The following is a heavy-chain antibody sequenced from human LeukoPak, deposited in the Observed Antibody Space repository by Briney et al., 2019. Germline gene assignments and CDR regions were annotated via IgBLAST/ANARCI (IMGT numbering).Heavy chain of an antibody. CDR1: GFTFSSYS. D-gene: IGHD4-17*01. V-gene: IGHV3-21*01. Sequence: GGSLRLSCAASGFTFSSYSMNWVRQAPGKGLEWVSSISSSSSYIYYADSVKGRFTISRDNAKNSLYLQMNSLRAEDTAVYYCAREYDYGDSRGPMDVWGQGTTVTVSS. CDR3: AREYDYGDSRGPMDV. J-gene: IGHJ6*02. CDR2: ISSSSSYI.